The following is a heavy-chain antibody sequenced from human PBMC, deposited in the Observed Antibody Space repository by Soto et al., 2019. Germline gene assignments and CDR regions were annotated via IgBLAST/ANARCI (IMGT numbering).Heavy chain of an antibody. Sequence: SETLSLTCTVSGGSISSGGYYWSWIRQHPGKGLEWIGYIYYSGSTYYNPSLKSRATISVDTSKNQFSLKLSSVTAADTAVYYCARESYYDFSSGTTDYYYYYGMDVWGQGTTVTVSS. CDR3: ARESYYDFSSGTTDYYYYYGMDV. D-gene: IGHD3-3*01. CDR2: IYYSGST. CDR1: GGSISSGGYY. J-gene: IGHJ6*02. V-gene: IGHV4-31*03.